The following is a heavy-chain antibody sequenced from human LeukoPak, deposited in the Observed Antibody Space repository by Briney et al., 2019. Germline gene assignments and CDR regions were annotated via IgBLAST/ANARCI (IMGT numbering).Heavy chain of an antibody. Sequence: GESLKISCKGSGYSFTSYWIGWARQMPGKGLEWMGIIYPGDSDTTYSPSFQGQVTMSADKSISTAYLQWSSLKASDTAMYYCARRDGYCSSTSCYADYYYGMDVWGQGTTVTVSS. D-gene: IGHD2-2*01. J-gene: IGHJ6*02. CDR2: IYPGDSDT. CDR1: GYSFTSYW. CDR3: ARRDGYCSSTSCYADYYYGMDV. V-gene: IGHV5-51*01.